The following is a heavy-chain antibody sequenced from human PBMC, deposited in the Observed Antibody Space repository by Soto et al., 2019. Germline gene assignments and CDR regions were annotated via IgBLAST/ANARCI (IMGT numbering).Heavy chain of an antibody. Sequence: GGSLRLSCAASGVTFSSYAMSWVRQAPGKGLEWVSAISGSGGSTYYADSVKGRFTISRDNSKNTLYLQMNSLRAEDTAVYYCAKVPLTTDIVVVVAATREYYFDYWGQGTLVTVSS. CDR3: AKVPLTTDIVVVVAATREYYFDY. CDR2: ISGSGGST. V-gene: IGHV3-23*01. CDR1: GVTFSSYA. D-gene: IGHD2-15*01. J-gene: IGHJ4*02.